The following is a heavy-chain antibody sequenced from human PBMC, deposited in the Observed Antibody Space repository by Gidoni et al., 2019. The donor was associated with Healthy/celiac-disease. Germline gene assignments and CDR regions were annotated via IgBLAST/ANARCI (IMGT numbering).Heavy chain of an antibody. CDR3: TTAGSGIAAAGRGEAYYFDY. V-gene: IGHV3-15*01. CDR1: GFTFSNAW. CDR2: IKSKTDGGTT. Sequence: EVQLVESGGGLVKPGGSLRLSCAASGFTFSNAWMSWVRQAPGKGLEWVGRIKSKTDGGTTDYAAPVKGRFTISRDDSKNTLYLQMNSLKTEDTAVYYCTTAGSGIAAAGRGEAYYFDYWGQGTLVTVSS. D-gene: IGHD6-13*01. J-gene: IGHJ4*02.